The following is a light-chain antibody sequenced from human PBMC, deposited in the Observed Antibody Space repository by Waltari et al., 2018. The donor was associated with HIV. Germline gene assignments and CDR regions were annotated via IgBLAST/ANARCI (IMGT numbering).Light chain of an antibody. CDR2: EVS. Sequence: QSALTQPPSVSGSPGQSVTISRTGTRSDVGSYNRVSWYQQPPGSAPKLMIYEVSTRPSGVPRRFSGSKSGNTASLTISGLQAEDEAYYYFSSYTSSNTFVVFGGGTKLTVL. J-gene: IGLJ2*01. CDR1: RSDVGSYNR. V-gene: IGLV2-18*02. CDR3: SSYTSSNTFVV.